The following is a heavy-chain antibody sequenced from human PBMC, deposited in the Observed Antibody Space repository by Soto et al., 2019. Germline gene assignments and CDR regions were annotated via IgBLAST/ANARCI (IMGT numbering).Heavy chain of an antibody. CDR1: XXSFSGYX. V-gene: IGHV4-34*01. J-gene: IGHJ5*02. D-gene: IGHD3-3*01. Sequence: TLXLTCAVXXXSFSGYXWNWIRQPPGKGLEWIGEIDHSGYTNYNPSLKSRVTISVDTSKNQFSLRLTSVTAADTAVYYCSRVRDWFDPWGQGTLVTVSS. CDR2: IDHSGYT. CDR3: SRVRDWFDP.